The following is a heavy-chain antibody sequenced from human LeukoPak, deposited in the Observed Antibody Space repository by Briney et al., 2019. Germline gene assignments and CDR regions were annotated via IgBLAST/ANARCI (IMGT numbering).Heavy chain of an antibody. D-gene: IGHD3-22*01. CDR2: INTNAGNP. CDR1: GYTFTSYA. Sequence: ASVKVSCKASGYTFTSYAMNWVRQAPGQGLEWMGWINTNAGNPTYAQGFTGRFVFSLDTSVSTAYLQISSLKAEDTAVYYCARDKAYYYDSSGDYWGQGTLVTVSS. J-gene: IGHJ4*02. V-gene: IGHV7-4-1*02. CDR3: ARDKAYYYDSSGDY.